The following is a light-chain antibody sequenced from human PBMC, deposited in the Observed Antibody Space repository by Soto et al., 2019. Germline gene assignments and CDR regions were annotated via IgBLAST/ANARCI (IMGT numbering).Light chain of an antibody. J-gene: IGLJ2*01. Sequence: QSALTQPASVSGSPGQSITISCTGTSSDIGAYNYVSWYQQHPGKVPKLIIYYVTYRPSGVSHRFAGSKSGNTASLTISGLQAEDEADYYCGSYTTSNTLIFGGGTQLTVL. V-gene: IGLV2-14*03. CDR1: SSDIGAYNY. CDR3: GSYTTSNTLI. CDR2: YVT.